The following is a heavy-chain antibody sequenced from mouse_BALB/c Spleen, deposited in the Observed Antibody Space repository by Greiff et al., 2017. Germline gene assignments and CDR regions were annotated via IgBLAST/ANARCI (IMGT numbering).Heavy chain of an antibody. V-gene: IGHV1-4*01. CDR1: GYTFTSYT. CDR2: INPSSGYT. CDR3: ARFNRSYAMDY. Sequence: VQLQQSGAELARPGASVKMSCKASGYTFTSYTMHWVKQRPGQGLEWIGYINPSSGYTNYNQKFKDKATLTADKSSSTAYMQLSSLTSEDSAVYDGARFNRSYAMDYWGQGTSVTVSS. J-gene: IGHJ4*01.